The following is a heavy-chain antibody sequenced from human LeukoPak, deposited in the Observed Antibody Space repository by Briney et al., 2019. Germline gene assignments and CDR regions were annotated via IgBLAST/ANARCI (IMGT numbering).Heavy chain of an antibody. J-gene: IGHJ3*02. CDR3: ARDFIATTGAFDI. Sequence: SQTLCLTCTVSGGSISSGDYYWSWIRQPPGKGRESIGYIYYSGSTYYNPSLKSRVTISVDTSKNQFSLKLSSVTAADTAVYYCARDFIATTGAFDIWGQGTMVTVSS. D-gene: IGHD6-13*01. V-gene: IGHV4-30-4*08. CDR2: IYYSGST. CDR1: GGSISSGDYY.